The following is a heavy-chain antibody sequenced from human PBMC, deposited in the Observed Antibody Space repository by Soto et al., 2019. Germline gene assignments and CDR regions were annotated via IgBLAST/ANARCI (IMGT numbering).Heavy chain of an antibody. V-gene: IGHV1-69*04. J-gene: IGHJ4*02. Sequence: SVKVSCKASGGTFSSYTISWVRQAPGQGLEWMGRIIPILGIANYAQKFQGRVTITADKSTSTAYMELSSLRSEDTAVYYCARDLMTTVTMDYFDYWGQGTLVTVSS. CDR1: GGTFSSYT. CDR2: IIPILGIA. D-gene: IGHD4-17*01. CDR3: ARDLMTTVTMDYFDY.